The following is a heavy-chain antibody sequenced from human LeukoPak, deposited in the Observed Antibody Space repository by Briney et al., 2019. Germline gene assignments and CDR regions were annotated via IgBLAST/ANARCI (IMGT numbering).Heavy chain of an antibody. D-gene: IGHD2-2*01. CDR3: ARVRYCSSTTCRGAFDI. Sequence: GGSLRLSCAAAGFTFSNYAMSWVRQAPGKGLEWVSDINKSGGSTYYADSVKGRFTISRDNSKNTLYLQMNSLKTEDTAVYYCARVRYCSSTTCRGAFDIWGQGTMVTVSS. CDR2: INKSGGST. CDR1: GFTFSNYA. V-gene: IGHV3-23*01. J-gene: IGHJ3*02.